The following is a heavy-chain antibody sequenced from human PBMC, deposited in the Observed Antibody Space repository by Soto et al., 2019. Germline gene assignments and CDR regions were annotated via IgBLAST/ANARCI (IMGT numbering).Heavy chain of an antibody. D-gene: IGHD4-17*01. CDR1: GFTFSSYA. V-gene: IGHV3-30-3*01. J-gene: IGHJ4*02. CDR3: AREYGDYTFDY. CDR2: ISYDGSNK. Sequence: QVQLVESGGGVVQPGRSLRLSCAASGFTFSSYAMHWVRQAPGKGLEWVAVISYDGSNKYYADSVKGRFTISRDNSKNTLYLQMNSLRAEATAVYYCAREYGDYTFDYWGQGTLVTVSS.